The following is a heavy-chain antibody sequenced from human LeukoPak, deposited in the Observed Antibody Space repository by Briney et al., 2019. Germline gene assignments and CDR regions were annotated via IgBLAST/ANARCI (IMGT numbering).Heavy chain of an antibody. V-gene: IGHV3-23*01. CDR1: GFTFSSYA. J-gene: IGHJ4*02. D-gene: IGHD5-24*01. CDR2: ISGSGGST. CDR3: ARVDGYNIFYY. Sequence: GGSLRLSCAASGFTFSSYAMSWVRQAPGKGLEWVSAISGSGGSTYYADSVKGRFTISRDNSKNTLYLQMNSLRAEDTAVYYCARVDGYNIFYYWGQGTLVTVSS.